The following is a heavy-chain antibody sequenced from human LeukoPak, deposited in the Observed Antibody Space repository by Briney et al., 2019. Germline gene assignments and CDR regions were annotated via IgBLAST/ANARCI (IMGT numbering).Heavy chain of an antibody. CDR1: GGYFSGYY. D-gene: IGHD1-26*01. V-gene: IGHV4-34*01. CDR2: INHSGST. CDR3: ARPKSYSGSYNY. Sequence: ASETLSLTCAVYGGYFSGYYWSWIRQPPGKGLEWIGEINHSGSTNYNPSLKSRVTISVDTSKNQFSLKLSSVTAADTAVYYCARPKSYSGSYNYWGQGTLVTVSS. J-gene: IGHJ4*02.